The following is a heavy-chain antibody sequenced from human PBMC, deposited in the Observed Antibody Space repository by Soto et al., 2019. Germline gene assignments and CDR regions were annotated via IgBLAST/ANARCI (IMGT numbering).Heavy chain of an antibody. CDR3: ALPRAPYYYDSSGHRGAFDI. V-gene: IGHV5-51*01. D-gene: IGHD3-22*01. CDR1: GYSSTSYW. Sequence: GESLKISCKGSGYSSTSYWIGWVRQMPGKGLEWMGIIYPGDSDTRYSPSFQGQVTISADKSISTAYLQWSSLKASDTAMYYCALPRAPYYYDSSGHRGAFDIWGQGTMVTVSS. J-gene: IGHJ3*02. CDR2: IYPGDSDT.